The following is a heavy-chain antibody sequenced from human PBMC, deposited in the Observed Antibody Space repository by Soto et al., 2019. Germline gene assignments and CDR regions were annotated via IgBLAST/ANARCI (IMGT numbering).Heavy chain of an antibody. D-gene: IGHD3-10*01. CDR2: IDPSDSYT. J-gene: IGHJ5*02. CDR3: ARVTWFGELGNWFDP. CDR1: GYSFTSYW. V-gene: IGHV5-10-1*01. Sequence: GESLKISCKGSGYSFTSYWISWVRQMPGKGLEWMGRIDPSDSYTNYSPSFQGHVTISADKSISTAYLQWSSLKAPDAAVYYCARVTWFGELGNWFDPWGQGTLVTVSS.